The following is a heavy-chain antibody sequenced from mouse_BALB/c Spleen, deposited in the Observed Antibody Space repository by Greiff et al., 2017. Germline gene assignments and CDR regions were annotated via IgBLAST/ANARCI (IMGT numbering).Heavy chain of an antibody. Sequence: VQLQQSGAELVRSGASVKLSCTASGFNITDYYMHWVKQRPEQGLEWIGWIDPENGDTEYDPKFQGKATMTADTSSNTAYLQLSSLTSEDTAVYYWYAGGNHGIDYWGQGTLVTVSA. CDR2: IDPENGDT. CDR1: GFNITDYY. J-gene: IGHJ3*01. CDR3: YAGGNHGIDY. D-gene: IGHD1-1*02. V-gene: IGHV14-4*02.